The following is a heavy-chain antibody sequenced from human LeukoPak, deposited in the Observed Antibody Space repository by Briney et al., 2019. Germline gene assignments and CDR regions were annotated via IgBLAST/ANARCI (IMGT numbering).Heavy chain of an antibody. D-gene: IGHD1-1*01. CDR1: GYTFTTYD. V-gene: IGHV1-8*03. CDR3: ARGPPTAQYFQH. CDR2: INPNSGNT. J-gene: IGHJ1*01. Sequence: ASVKVSCKASGYTFTTYDINWVRQATGQGLQWMGWINPNSGNTGYAQKFQGRIIITRNTSISTVYMEVSSLRSEDTAVYYCARGPPTAQYFQHWGQGTLVTVSS.